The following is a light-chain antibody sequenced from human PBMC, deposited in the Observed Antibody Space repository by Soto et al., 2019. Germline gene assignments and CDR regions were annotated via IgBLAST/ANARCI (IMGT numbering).Light chain of an antibody. J-gene: IGKJ2*01. CDR3: QQRSNWPPWYT. Sequence: EIVLTQSPGTLSLSPGERATLSCRASQSVSNNYLAWYQQKPGQAPRLLIYGASNRATGIPDRLSGSGAGTDFTLTISRLEPEEFAVYYCQQRSNWPPWYTFGQGTKVDIK. CDR2: GAS. CDR1: QSVSNNY. V-gene: IGKV3D-20*02.